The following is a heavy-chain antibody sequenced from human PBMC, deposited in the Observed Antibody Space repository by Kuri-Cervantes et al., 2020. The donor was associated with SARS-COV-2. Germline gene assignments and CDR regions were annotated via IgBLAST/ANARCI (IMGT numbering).Heavy chain of an antibody. CDR3: AGNYDFWSVYYGDLSAFDI. V-gene: IGHV4-39*07. J-gene: IGHJ3*02. CDR1: GGSISSSSYY. CDR2: IYHGGSH. D-gene: IGHD3-3*01. Sequence: SETLSLTCTVSGGSISSSSYYWGWTRQPPGKGLEWIGEIYHGGSHSYNPSLKSRVTISVDKSKNQFSLKLSSVAAADTAVYYCAGNYDFWSVYYGDLSAFDIWGQGTMVTVSS.